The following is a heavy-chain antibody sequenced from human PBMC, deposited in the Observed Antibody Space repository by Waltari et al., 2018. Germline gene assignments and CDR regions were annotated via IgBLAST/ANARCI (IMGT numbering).Heavy chain of an antibody. J-gene: IGHJ4*02. Sequence: VQLVESGGGVVQPGRSLRLSCAASGFTFSSYAMHWVRQAPGKGLEWVSSISSSSSYIYYADSVKGRFTISRDNAKNSLYLQMNSLRAEDTAVYYCATKRPDYWGQGTLVTVSS. CDR1: GFTFSSYA. D-gene: IGHD6-25*01. CDR2: ISSSSSYI. CDR3: ATKRPDY. V-gene: IGHV3-21*01.